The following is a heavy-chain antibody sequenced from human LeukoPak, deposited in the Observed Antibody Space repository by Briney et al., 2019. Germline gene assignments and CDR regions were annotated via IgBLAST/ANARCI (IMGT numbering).Heavy chain of an antibody. CDR3: ARSIFGMATDYFDY. V-gene: IGHV4-59*01. D-gene: IGHD3-3*01. Sequence: KASETLSLTCTVSGGSISSYYWSWIRQPPGKGLEWIGYIYYSGSTNYNPSLKSRVTISVDTSKNQFPLKLSSVTAADTAVYYCARSIFGMATDYFDYWGQGALVTVSS. CDR2: IYYSGST. J-gene: IGHJ4*02. CDR1: GGSISSYY.